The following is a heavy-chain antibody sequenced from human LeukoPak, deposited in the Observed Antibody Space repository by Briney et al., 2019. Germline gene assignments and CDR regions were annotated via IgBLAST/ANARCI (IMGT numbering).Heavy chain of an antibody. J-gene: IGHJ4*02. CDR2: INPNSGGT. CDR3: ARVMAAQESYVDY. D-gene: IGHD5-24*01. Sequence: ASVKVSCKASGYTFTGYYIHWVRQAPGQGLEWMGWINPNSGGTNYAEEFQGRVTMTRDTSISTAYMELSRLRSDDTAVYHCARVMAAQESYVDYWGQGTLVTVSS. CDR1: GYTFTGYY. V-gene: IGHV1-2*02.